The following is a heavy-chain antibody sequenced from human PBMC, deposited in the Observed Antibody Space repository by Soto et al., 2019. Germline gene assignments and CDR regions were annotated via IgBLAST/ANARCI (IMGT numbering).Heavy chain of an antibody. J-gene: IGHJ3*02. CDR2: INPNSGGT. Sequence: ASVKVSCKASGYTFTGYYMHWVRQAPGQGLEWMGWINPNSGGTNYAQKFQGWVTMTRDTSISTAYMELSRLRSDDTAVYYCARSSGSSPSAFDIWGQGTMVTVSS. CDR3: ARSSGSSPSAFDI. D-gene: IGHD3-10*01. CDR1: GYTFTGYY. V-gene: IGHV1-2*04.